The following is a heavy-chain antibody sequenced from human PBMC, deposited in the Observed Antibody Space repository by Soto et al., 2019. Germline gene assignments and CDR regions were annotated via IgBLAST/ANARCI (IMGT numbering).Heavy chain of an antibody. CDR3: ARDADGYCSGGSCVVRYYYGMDV. CDR1: GYTFTSYY. J-gene: IGHJ6*02. CDR2: INPIVGTA. D-gene: IGHD2-15*01. Sequence: ASVKVSCKASGYTFTSYYMHWVRQAPGQGLEWMGIINPIVGTANYAQKFQGRVTITADESTSTAYMELSSLRSEDTAVYYCARDADGYCSGGSCVVRYYYGMDVWGQGTTVTVSS. V-gene: IGHV1-46*01.